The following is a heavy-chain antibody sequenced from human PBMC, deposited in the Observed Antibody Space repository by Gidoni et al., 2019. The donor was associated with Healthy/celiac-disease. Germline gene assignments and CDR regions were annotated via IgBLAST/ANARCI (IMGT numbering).Heavy chain of an antibody. Sequence: LQLVESGGGFIQPGGYLRLSCAASWFTVRSNYMSWVRQAPGKGLEWVSLIYSGGTTYYEDSVKGRFTISRDNSKNTLYLQRNSLRAEDTAVYYCARGFRATDLDYWGQGTLVTVSS. V-gene: IGHV3-53*01. J-gene: IGHJ4*02. CDR3: ARGFRATDLDY. CDR1: WFTVRSNY. CDR2: IYSGGTT. D-gene: IGHD3-10*01.